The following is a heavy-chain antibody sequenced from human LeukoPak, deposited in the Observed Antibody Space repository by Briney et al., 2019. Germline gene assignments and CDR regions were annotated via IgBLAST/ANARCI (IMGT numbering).Heavy chain of an antibody. CDR1: GGSIRSSSYY. V-gene: IGHV4-39*01. D-gene: IGHD6-6*01. CDR3: AAQVGAARTYFDY. CDR2: IYYSGTT. J-gene: IGHJ4*02. Sequence: SETLSLTCAVSGGSIRSSSYYWGWIRQPPGKGLEWIGSIYYSGTTYYNPSLKSRVTISVDTSKNQFSLNLNSVTAADTAVYYCAAQVGAARTYFDYWGQGTLVTVSS.